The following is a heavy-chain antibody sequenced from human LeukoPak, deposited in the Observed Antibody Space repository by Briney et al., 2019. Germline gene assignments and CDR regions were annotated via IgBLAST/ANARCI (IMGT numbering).Heavy chain of an antibody. V-gene: IGHV4-59*01. CDR1: GGSISSYY. J-gene: IGHJ2*01. CDR3: ARGLYYDFWSGSPYWYFDL. Sequence: ETXSLTCTVSGGSISSYYWSWIRQPPGKGLEWIGYIYYSGSTNYNPSLKSRVTISVDTSKNQFSLKLSSVTAADTAVYYCARGLYYDFWSGSPYWYFDLWGRGTLVTVSS. CDR2: IYYSGST. D-gene: IGHD3-3*01.